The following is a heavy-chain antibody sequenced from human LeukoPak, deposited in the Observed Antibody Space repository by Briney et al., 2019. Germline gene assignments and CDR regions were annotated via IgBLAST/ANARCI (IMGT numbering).Heavy chain of an antibody. D-gene: IGHD3-22*01. J-gene: IGHJ4*02. CDR1: GFTFSSYA. CDR2: ISSNGGST. Sequence: GGSLRLSCAASGFTFSSYAMHWVRQAPGKGLEYVSAISSNGGSTYYANSVKGRFTISRDNSKNTLYLQMGSLRAEDTAVYYCARPDSSGYFWGQGTLVTVSS. V-gene: IGHV3-64*01. CDR3: ARPDSSGYF.